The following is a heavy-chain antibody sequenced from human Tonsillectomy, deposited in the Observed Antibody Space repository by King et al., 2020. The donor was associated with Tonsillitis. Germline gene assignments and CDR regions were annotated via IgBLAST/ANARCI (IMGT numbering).Heavy chain of an antibody. V-gene: IGHV4-39*01. Sequence: QLQESGPGVVKPSETLSLTCTVSVGSISSSDHYWAWIRQPPGKGLEWIGSMYYSGSIFYNPTPKTRITISGGTSENRFSLKLSSVTAADTAVYFCARSVSGSFDYWGQGALVTVSS. CDR2: MYYSGSI. D-gene: IGHD1-26*01. CDR3: ARSVSGSFDY. J-gene: IGHJ4*02. CDR1: VGSISSSDHY.